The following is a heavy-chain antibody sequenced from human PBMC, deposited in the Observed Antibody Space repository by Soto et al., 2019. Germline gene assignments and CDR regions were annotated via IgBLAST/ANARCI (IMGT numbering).Heavy chain of an antibody. V-gene: IGHV3-53*01. D-gene: IGHD3-16*02. CDR1: GFTVSSNY. CDR2: IYSGGST. CDR3: ARGADYDYVWGSYRGYYFDY. Sequence: EVQLVESGGGLIQPGGSLRLSCAASGFTVSSNYMSWVRQAPGKGLEWVSVIYSGGSTYYADSVKGRFTISRDSSKNTLYLQMNSLRAEDTAVYYCARGADYDYVWGSYRGYYFDYWGQGTLVTVSS. J-gene: IGHJ4*02.